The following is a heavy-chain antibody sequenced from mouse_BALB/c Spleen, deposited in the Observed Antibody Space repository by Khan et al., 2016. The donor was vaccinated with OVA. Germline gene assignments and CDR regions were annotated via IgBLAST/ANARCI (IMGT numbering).Heavy chain of an antibody. J-gene: IGHJ2*01. CDR1: GYSITSDYA. CDR3: ARVNGGNFNY. CDR2: ISYSGNT. V-gene: IGHV3-2*02. Sequence: EVQLVESGPGLVKPSQSLSLTCTVTGYSITSDYAWNWIRQFPGNKLEWMGFISYSGNTNYNPSLKSRISITRDTSKNQFFLQLNSVTTDDAATYYCARVNGGNFNYWGQGTTLTVSS.